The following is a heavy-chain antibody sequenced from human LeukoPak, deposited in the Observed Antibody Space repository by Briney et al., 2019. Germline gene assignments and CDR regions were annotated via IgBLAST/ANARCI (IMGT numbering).Heavy chain of an antibody. Sequence: GGSLRLSCAASGFTFNEYYMAWIRQAPGKGLECVSHISSSGGIIFYADSVKGRFTISRDNTENSVFLQMNWLRAEDTAMYYCARMDYYGTPEVAYWGQGTLVTVSS. CDR2: ISSSGGII. CDR3: ARMDYYGTPEVAY. J-gene: IGHJ4*02. CDR1: GFTFNEYY. D-gene: IGHD3-10*01. V-gene: IGHV3-11*04.